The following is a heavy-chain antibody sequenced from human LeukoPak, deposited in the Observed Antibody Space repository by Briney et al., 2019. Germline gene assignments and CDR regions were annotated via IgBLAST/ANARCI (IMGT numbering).Heavy chain of an antibody. J-gene: IGHJ5*02. CDR1: GYTFTGYY. V-gene: IGHV1-2*06. Sequence: GASVKVSCKASGYTFTGYYMHWVRQAPGQGLEWMGRINPNSGGTNYAQKFQGRVTMTRDTSISTAYMELSRLRSDDTAVYYCARTSIAVAGNMWFDPWGQGTLVTVSS. CDR3: ARTSIAVAGNMWFDP. CDR2: INPNSGGT. D-gene: IGHD6-19*01.